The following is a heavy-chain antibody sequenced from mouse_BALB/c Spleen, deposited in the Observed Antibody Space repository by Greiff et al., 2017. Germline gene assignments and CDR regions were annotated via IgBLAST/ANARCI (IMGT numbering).Heavy chain of an antibody. Sequence: VQLQQSGPGLVQPSQSLSITCTVSGFSLTSYGVHWVRQSPGKGLEWLGVIWSGGSTDYNAAFISRLSISKDNSKSQVFFKMNSLQANDTAIYYCARRNDGYYNSAMDYWGQGTSVTVSS. CDR1: GFSLTSYG. J-gene: IGHJ4*01. CDR2: IWSGGST. V-gene: IGHV2-2*02. D-gene: IGHD2-3*01. CDR3: ARRNDGYYNSAMDY.